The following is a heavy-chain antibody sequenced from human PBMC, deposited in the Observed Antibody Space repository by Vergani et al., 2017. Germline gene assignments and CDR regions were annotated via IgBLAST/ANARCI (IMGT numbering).Heavy chain of an antibody. D-gene: IGHD3-10*01. Sequence: QVQLQQWGAGLLKPSETLSLTCAVYGGSFSGYYWSWIRQPPGKGLEWIWEINHSGSTNYNPSLKSRVTISVDTSKNQFSLKLSSVTAADTAVYYCARAIALWFGELSPYYYGMDVWGQGTTVTVSS. CDR2: INHSGST. V-gene: IGHV4-34*01. CDR1: GGSFSGYY. CDR3: ARAIALWFGELSPYYYGMDV. J-gene: IGHJ6*02.